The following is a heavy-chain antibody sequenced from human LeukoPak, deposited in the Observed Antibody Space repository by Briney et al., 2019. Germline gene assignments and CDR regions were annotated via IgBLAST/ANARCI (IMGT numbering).Heavy chain of an antibody. CDR1: GGSISSSSYY. J-gene: IGHJ4*02. D-gene: IGHD6-13*01. CDR3: AKALSSALYSSSWYPFDY. Sequence: SETLSLTCTVSGGSISSSSYYWGWIRQPPGKGLEWIGSIYYSGSTYYDPSLKSRVTISVDTSKNQFSLKLSSVTAADTAVYYCAKALSSALYSSSWYPFDYWGQGTLVTVSS. CDR2: IYYSGST. V-gene: IGHV4-39*01.